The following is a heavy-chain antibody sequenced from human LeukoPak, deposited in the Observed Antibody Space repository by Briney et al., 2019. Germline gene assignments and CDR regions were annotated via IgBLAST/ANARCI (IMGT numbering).Heavy chain of an antibody. CDR3: ATDGAGFDT. CDR2: INIGGTNT. CDR1: GFTFNDYY. V-gene: IGHV3-11*01. Sequence: GGSLRLSCAASGFTFNDYYMSWVRQAPGKGLEWLSYINIGGTNTHYADSVKGRFTISRDNAKKSLYLEMNNLRAEDTAVYYCATDGAGFDTWGQGVLATVSS. J-gene: IGHJ5*02.